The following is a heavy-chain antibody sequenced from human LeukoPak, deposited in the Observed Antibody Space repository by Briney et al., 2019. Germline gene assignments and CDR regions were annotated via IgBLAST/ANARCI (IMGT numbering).Heavy chain of an antibody. V-gene: IGHV3-23*01. Sequence: RGSLRLSCAASRFTFSSYAMTWVRQAPGKGLEWVSSITGSGDTTYYADSVKGRFTVSRDNSKNTMYLQMSSLRAEDAALYYCAKDWAGTSCGAECLNYWGQGTLVTVSS. D-gene: IGHD2-21*01. CDR1: RFTFSSYA. CDR3: AKDWAGTSCGAECLNY. CDR2: ITGSGDTT. J-gene: IGHJ4*02.